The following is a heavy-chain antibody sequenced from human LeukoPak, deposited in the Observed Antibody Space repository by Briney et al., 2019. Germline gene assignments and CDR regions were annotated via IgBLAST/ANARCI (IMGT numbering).Heavy chain of an antibody. CDR1: GGSISSGDYY. D-gene: IGHD2-2*01. Sequence: SETLSLTCTVSGGSISSGDYYWSWIRQPPGKGLEWIGYIYYSGSTYYNPSLKSRVTISVDTSKNQFSLKLSSVTVADTAVYYCASLGYCSSTSCFRTPGDYWGQGTLVTVSS. CDR2: IYYSGST. CDR3: ASLGYCSSTSCFRTPGDY. J-gene: IGHJ4*02. V-gene: IGHV4-30-4*08.